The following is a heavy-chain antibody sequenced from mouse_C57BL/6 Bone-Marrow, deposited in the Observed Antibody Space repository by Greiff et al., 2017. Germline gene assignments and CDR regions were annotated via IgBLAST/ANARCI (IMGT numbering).Heavy chain of an antibody. J-gene: IGHJ2*01. CDR3: ARYPPGWDNYFDY. V-gene: IGHV1-52*01. CDR2: IDPSDSET. CDR1: GYTFTSYW. Sequence: QVQLQQPGAELVRPGSSVKLSCKASGYTFTSYWMHWVKQRPIQGLEWIGNIDPSDSETHYNQKFKDKATLTVDKSSSTAYMQLSSLTSEDSAVYYCARYPPGWDNYFDYWGQGTTLTVSS. D-gene: IGHD3-3*01.